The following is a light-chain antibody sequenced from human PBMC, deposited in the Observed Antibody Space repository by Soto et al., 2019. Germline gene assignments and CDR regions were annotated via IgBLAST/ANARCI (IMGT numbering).Light chain of an antibody. J-gene: IGLJ3*02. Sequence: SSELTQPPSVSVAPGQTASIPCGGANIGSYSVHWYQQRPGQAPVLVAYEDNVRPSGIPERVSGSKSGTTATLTISWVEAGDEADYYCQVWDGSGDHWVFGGGTKLTVL. V-gene: IGLV3-21*02. CDR2: EDN. CDR1: NIGSYS. CDR3: QVWDGSGDHWV.